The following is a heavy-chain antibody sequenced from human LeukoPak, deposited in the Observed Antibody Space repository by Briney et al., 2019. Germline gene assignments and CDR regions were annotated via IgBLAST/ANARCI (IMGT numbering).Heavy chain of an antibody. V-gene: IGHV4-4*07. CDR2: IYTSGST. D-gene: IGHD5-12*01. CDR1: GGSISSYY. J-gene: IGHJ5*02. Sequence: PSETLSLTCTVSGGSISSYYWSWIRQPPGKGLEWIGRIYTSGSTNYNPSLKSRVTMSVDTSKNQFSLKLSSVTAADTAVYYCARGSSGYDPRWFDPWGQGTLVTVSS. CDR3: ARGSSGYDPRWFDP.